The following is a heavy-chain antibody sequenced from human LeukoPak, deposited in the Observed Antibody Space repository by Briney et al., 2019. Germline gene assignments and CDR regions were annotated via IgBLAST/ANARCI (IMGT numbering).Heavy chain of an antibody. Sequence: SETLSLTCTVSGGSISSYYWSWIRQPAGKGLEWIGRIYTSGSTNYNPSLKSRVTMSVDTSKNQFSLKLSSVTAADTAVYYCARDQRYSSGWASYYYYVMDVWGQGTTVTVSS. CDR3: ARDQRYSSGWASYYYYVMDV. J-gene: IGHJ6*02. V-gene: IGHV4-4*07. CDR1: GGSISSYY. D-gene: IGHD6-19*01. CDR2: IYTSGST.